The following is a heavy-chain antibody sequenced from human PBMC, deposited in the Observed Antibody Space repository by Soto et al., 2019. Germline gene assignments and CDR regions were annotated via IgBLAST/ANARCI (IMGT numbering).Heavy chain of an antibody. J-gene: IGHJ5*02. CDR1: GFTFSSFW. D-gene: IGHD4-17*01. CDR2: ASTDGTST. Sequence: EVQLVESGGGLVQPGGSLRLSCAASGFTFSSFWMHWVRQAPGKGLEWVSRASTDGTSTNYADSVKGRFTISRDNAKNTLFMQMNSLRADDTAVYYCTGHGSVDYFLCDPWGQGTLVTVSS. V-gene: IGHV3-74*01. CDR3: TGHGSVDYFLCDP.